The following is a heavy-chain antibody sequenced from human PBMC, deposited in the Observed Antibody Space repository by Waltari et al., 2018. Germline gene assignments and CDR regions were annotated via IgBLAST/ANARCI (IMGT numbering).Heavy chain of an antibody. J-gene: IGHJ2*01. CDR2: IYYIGTT. Sequence: QVRLQESGPGLVKPSETLSLTCSVFGGSVNSETYYWTWIRQPPGKGLEWIGYIYYIGTTNSNPSLKSRLTVSVDWSKNQFSLELRSVTAADTAGYFCARAATTVTRRGTCDLWGRGTLVSVSS. V-gene: IGHV4-61*01. CDR1: GGSVNSETYY. D-gene: IGHD4-17*01. CDR3: ARAATTVTRRGTCDL.